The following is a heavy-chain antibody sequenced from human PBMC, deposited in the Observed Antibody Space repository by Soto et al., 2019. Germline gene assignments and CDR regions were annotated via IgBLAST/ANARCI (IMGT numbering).Heavy chain of an antibody. CDR1: GFTFSSYA. J-gene: IGHJ4*02. V-gene: IGHV3-30-3*01. CDR3: ASLYGDYVQDY. Sequence: QVQLEESGGGVVQPGRSLRLSCAASGFTFSSYAMHWVRQAPGKGLEWVAVISYDGSNKDYTDSVKGRFTISRDNSKNTLYLQMNSLRAEDTAGYYCASLYGDYVQDYWGQGTLVTVSS. CDR2: ISYDGSNK. D-gene: IGHD4-17*01.